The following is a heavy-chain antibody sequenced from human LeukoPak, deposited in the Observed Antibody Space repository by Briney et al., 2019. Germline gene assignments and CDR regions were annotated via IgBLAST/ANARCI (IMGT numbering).Heavy chain of an antibody. Sequence: GGSLRLSCAASGFTVSSNYMSWVRRAPGKGLEWVSVIYSGGSTYYADSVKGRFTISRDNSKNTLYLQMNSLRAEDTAVYYCAREHDSWSPQTNWFDPWGQGTLVTVSS. CDR3: AREHDSWSPQTNWFDP. D-gene: IGHD3-3*01. J-gene: IGHJ5*02. V-gene: IGHV3-66*02. CDR2: IYSGGST. CDR1: GFTVSSNY.